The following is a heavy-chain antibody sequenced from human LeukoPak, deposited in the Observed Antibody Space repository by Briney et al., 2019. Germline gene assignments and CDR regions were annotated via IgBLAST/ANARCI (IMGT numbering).Heavy chain of an antibody. CDR3: ARQGNGDLYYFDY. Sequence: SEALSLTCTVSGGSISYYYWSWIRQPPGKGLEWIGYIYYSGSTKYNPSLKSQITISVDTSKNQFSLKLSSVTAADTAMYYCARQGNGDLYYFDYWGQGTLVTVSS. CDR2: IYYSGST. CDR1: GGSISYYY. V-gene: IGHV4-59*08. J-gene: IGHJ4*02. D-gene: IGHD4-17*01.